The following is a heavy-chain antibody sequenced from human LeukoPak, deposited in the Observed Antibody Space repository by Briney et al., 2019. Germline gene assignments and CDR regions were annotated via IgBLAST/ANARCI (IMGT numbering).Heavy chain of an antibody. D-gene: IGHD5-18*01. V-gene: IGHV5-51*01. J-gene: IGHJ3*02. CDR2: IYPGDSDT. Sequence: GESLKISCQGSGYSFTSYWIGWVRQMPGKGLEWMGTIYPGDSDTRYSPSFQGQVTISADKSISTAYLQWSSLKASDTAMYYCARQRDTAMPDAFDIWGQGTMVTVSS. CDR1: GYSFTSYW. CDR3: ARQRDTAMPDAFDI.